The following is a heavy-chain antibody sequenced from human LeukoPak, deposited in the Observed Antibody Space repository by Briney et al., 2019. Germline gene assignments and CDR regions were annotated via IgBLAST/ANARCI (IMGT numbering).Heavy chain of an antibody. D-gene: IGHD2-2*01. CDR2: IYHSGST. V-gene: IGHV4-59*01. Sequence: SETLSLTCTVSGGSISSYYWSWIRQPPGKGLEWIGYIYHSGSTNYNPSLKSRVTISVDTSKNQFSLKLSSVTAADPAVYYCARAHCSSTSCHVDAFDIWGQGTMVTVSS. J-gene: IGHJ3*02. CDR1: GGSISSYY. CDR3: ARAHCSSTSCHVDAFDI.